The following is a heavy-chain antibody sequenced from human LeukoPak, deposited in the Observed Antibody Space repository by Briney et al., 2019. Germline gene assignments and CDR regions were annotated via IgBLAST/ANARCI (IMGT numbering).Heavy chain of an antibody. Sequence: GGSLRLSCAASGFIFSSHAMHWVRQAPGKGLEWVAVISYDGSNKYYADSVKGRFTISRDNSKNTLYLQMNSLRAEDTAVYYCARDLAWGAVAGTVYWGQGTLVTVSS. CDR2: ISYDGSNK. D-gene: IGHD6-19*01. V-gene: IGHV3-30-3*01. CDR1: GFIFSSHA. CDR3: ARDLAWGAVAGTVY. J-gene: IGHJ4*02.